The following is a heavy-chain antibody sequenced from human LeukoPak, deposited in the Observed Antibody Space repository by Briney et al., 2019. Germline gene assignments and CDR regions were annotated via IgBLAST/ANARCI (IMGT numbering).Heavy chain of an antibody. Sequence: PSQTLSLTCTVSGGSISSGSYYWSWIRQPAGKGLEWIGRIYTSGSTNYNPSLKSRVTISVDTSKNQFSLKLSSVTAADTAVYYCARDHSSSWYYFDYWGQGTLVTVSS. J-gene: IGHJ4*02. CDR3: ARDHSSSWYYFDY. D-gene: IGHD6-13*01. V-gene: IGHV4-61*02. CDR2: IYTSGST. CDR1: GGSISSGSYY.